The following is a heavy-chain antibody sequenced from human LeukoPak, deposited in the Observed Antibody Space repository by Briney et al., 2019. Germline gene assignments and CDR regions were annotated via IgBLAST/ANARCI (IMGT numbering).Heavy chain of an antibody. D-gene: IGHD1-26*01. CDR2: THFNGNT. V-gene: IGHV4-39*01. Sequence: SETLSLTCTVSGDSLSGGTFYWGWVSQPPGQGLEWIGSTHFNGNTYYNPSLKSPVTISVDMPKNQFSLNLSSVTVADTAVYYCAGRVGATIWTGLHFWGQGILVTVSS. CDR3: AGRVGATIWTGLHF. J-gene: IGHJ4*02. CDR1: GDSLSGGTFY.